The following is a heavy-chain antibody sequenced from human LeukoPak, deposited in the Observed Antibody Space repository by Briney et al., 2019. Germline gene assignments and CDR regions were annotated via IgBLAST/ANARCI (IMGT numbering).Heavy chain of an antibody. CDR1: GFTFSHSW. J-gene: IGHJ6*02. CDR3: ATYTHWVAGDV. V-gene: IGHV3-7*01. CDR2: MNQDGSEK. Sequence: GGSLRLSCGASGFTFSHSWMSWVRQAPGKGLEWVANMNQDGSEKAYVDSVKGRFAISRDNARNSLYLQMSSLRAEDTAVYYCATYTHWVAGDVWGQGTTVTVSS. D-gene: IGHD3-16*01.